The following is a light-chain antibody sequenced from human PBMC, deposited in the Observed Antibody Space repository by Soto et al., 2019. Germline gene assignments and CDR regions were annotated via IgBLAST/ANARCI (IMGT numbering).Light chain of an antibody. J-gene: IGKJ4*01. CDR3: QQSYSLPLT. V-gene: IGKV1-39*01. CDR1: QGISTY. Sequence: DIQMTQSPSSLSASVGDRVTVSCRASQGISTYLNWYQQKPGKAPKLLISAASSLQTGVPSRFSGSGSGTDFTLTISSLQPEDSATYSCQQSYSLPLTFGGGTKVDIK. CDR2: AAS.